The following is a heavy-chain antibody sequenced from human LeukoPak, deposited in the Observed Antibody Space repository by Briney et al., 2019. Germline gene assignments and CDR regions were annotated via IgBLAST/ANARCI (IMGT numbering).Heavy chain of an antibody. Sequence: GASVKVSCKASGYTFTSYYMHWVRQAPGQGLEWMGWISAYNGNTNYAQKLQGRVTMTTDTSTSTAYMELRSLRSDDTAVYYCAREGIAARPASLDNYYYYYGMDVWGQGTTVTVSS. J-gene: IGHJ6*02. CDR2: ISAYNGNT. CDR1: GYTFTSYY. D-gene: IGHD6-6*01. V-gene: IGHV1-18*04. CDR3: AREGIAARPASLDNYYYYYGMDV.